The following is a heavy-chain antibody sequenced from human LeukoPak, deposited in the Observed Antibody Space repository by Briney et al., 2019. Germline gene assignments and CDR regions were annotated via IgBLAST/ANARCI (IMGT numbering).Heavy chain of an antibody. Sequence: SETLSLTCTVSGDSIASYYWTWIRQPAGKGLEWIGRIFHSGATTYNPSLMSRVSMSVDPSNDQFSLNLDSVTAADTAVYYCARSYGGDSRYFDLWGRGILVSVSS. CDR2: IFHSGAT. CDR3: ARSYGGDSRYFDL. J-gene: IGHJ2*01. CDR1: GDSIASYY. D-gene: IGHD4-23*01. V-gene: IGHV4-4*07.